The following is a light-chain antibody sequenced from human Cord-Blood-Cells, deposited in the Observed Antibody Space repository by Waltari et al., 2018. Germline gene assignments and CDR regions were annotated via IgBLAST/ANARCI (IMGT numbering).Light chain of an antibody. CDR3: QSYDSSLSGV. CDR1: SSNIGAGYA. J-gene: IGLJ3*02. CDR2: GNS. Sequence: QSVLTQPPSVSGAPGQRVTLSCTGSSSNIGAGYAVHWYQQLPGTAPKLLIYGNSNRPSGVPDRFSGSKSGTSASLAITGLQAEDEADYYCQSYDSSLSGVFGGGTKLTVL. V-gene: IGLV1-40*01.